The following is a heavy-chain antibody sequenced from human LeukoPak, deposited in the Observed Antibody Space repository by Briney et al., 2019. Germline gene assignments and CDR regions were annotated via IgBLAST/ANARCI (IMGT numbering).Heavy chain of an antibody. CDR3: ASRYCSSTSCPPALDY. Sequence: GGSLRLSCAASGFTFSSYWMSWVRQAPGKGLEWVANIKQDGSEKYYVDSVKGRFTISRDNAKNSLYLQMNSLRAEDTAVYYCASRYCSSTSCPPALDYWGQGTLVTVSS. CDR1: GFTFSSYW. J-gene: IGHJ4*02. D-gene: IGHD2-2*01. CDR2: IKQDGSEK. V-gene: IGHV3-7*03.